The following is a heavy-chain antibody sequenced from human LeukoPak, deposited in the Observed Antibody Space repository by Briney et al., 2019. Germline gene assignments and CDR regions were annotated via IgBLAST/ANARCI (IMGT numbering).Heavy chain of an antibody. J-gene: IGHJ4*02. CDR3: AKDGLWFGSGEYYFDY. Sequence: GGSLRLSCAASGFTFSSYAMSWVRQAPGKGLEWVSAISGSGGSTYYADSVKGLFTISRDNSKNTLYLQMNSLRAEDTAVYYCAKDGLWFGSGEYYFDYWGQGTLVTVSS. CDR2: ISGSGGST. CDR1: GFTFSSYA. V-gene: IGHV3-23*01. D-gene: IGHD3-10*01.